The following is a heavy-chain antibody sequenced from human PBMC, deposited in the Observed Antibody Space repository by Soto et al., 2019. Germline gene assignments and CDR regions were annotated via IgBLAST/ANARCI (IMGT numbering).Heavy chain of an antibody. V-gene: IGHV4-4*01. Sequence: ETLRDTNGVSVGTVGRSHWCGWVRLFQDRRLEWIGNVCHTGETNFNPSLQSRVTISVDKSNNQFSLRLNSLTAADTAVYFCAREILPERRNNFVAPWGHGPMGIVS. CDR2: VCHTGET. CDR3: AREILPERRNNFVAP. D-gene: IGHD1-20*01. CDR1: VGTVGRSHW. J-gene: IGHJ5*02.